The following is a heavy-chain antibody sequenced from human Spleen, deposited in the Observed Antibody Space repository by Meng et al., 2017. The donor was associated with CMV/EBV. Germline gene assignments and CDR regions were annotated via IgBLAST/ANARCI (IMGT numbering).Heavy chain of an antibody. Sequence: SETLSLTCTVSGGSISSDGHYWGWIRQSPGKGLEWIGSMYYSGSTYYNPSLKSRVTMSLDMSKNQFSLTLSSVTATDTAVYYCVREFGVVPGPAYFDYWGQGTMVTVSS. D-gene: IGHD3-3*01. CDR1: GGSISSDGHY. CDR3: VREFGVVPGPAYFDY. V-gene: IGHV4-39*02. CDR2: MYYSGST. J-gene: IGHJ4*03.